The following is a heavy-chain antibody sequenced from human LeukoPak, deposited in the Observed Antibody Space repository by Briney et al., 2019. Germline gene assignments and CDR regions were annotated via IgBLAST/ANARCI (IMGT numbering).Heavy chain of an antibody. CDR2: ISSTDNTK. CDR3: ARDGVVAPATIGIDY. V-gene: IGHV3-48*04. D-gene: IGHD2-21*02. J-gene: IGHJ4*02. Sequence: GGSLRLSCAASGFTFSYYNMNWVRQAPGKGLEWVSYISSTDNTKYYADSVKGRFTISRDNAKNSLFLQMNSLRVEDTAIYYCARDGVVAPATIGIDYWGQGTLVSVSS. CDR1: GFTFSYYN.